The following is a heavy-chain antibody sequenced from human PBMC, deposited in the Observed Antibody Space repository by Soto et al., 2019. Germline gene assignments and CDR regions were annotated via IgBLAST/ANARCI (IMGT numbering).Heavy chain of an antibody. CDR1: GDSLGNYY. CDR3: ARADYEILTGSYAMDV. Sequence: PSETLSLTCTVSGDSLGNYYWFWIRQPVGKGLEWIGRVSSSGNTNANPTLNSRATMSIDTSKNQFSLRLRSVTAADTAVYYCARADYEILTGSYAMDVSGQGTTVTVYS. CDR2: VSSSGNT. D-gene: IGHD3-9*01. J-gene: IGHJ6*02. V-gene: IGHV4-4*07.